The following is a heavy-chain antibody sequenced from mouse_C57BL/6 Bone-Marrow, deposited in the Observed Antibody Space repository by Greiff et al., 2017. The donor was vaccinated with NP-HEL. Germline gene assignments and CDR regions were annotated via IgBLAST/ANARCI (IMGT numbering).Heavy chain of an antibody. CDR2: IDPSDSYT. CDR3: VDSPWFAY. Sequence: VQLQQSGAELVRPGTSVKLSCKASGYTFTSYWMHWVKQRPGQGLEWIGVIDPSDSYTNYNQKFKGKATLTVDTSSSTAYMQLSSLTSEDSAVYYCVDSPWFAYWGQGTLVTVSA. J-gene: IGHJ3*01. CDR1: GYTFTSYW. V-gene: IGHV1-59*01.